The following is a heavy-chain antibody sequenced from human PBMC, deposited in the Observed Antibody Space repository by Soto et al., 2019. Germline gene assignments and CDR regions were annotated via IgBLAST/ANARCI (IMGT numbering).Heavy chain of an antibody. CDR2: MDYSGDT. D-gene: IGHD2-15*01. Sequence: PSETLSLTCSVSGDCISNSGNYWGWIRRPPGKGLEWIGTMDYSGDTSYNPSLRSRVTISVDTSKNQFSLKLSSVTAADTAVYYCARELPRGGIDYWGQGTLVTVYS. CDR1: GDCISNSGNY. J-gene: IGHJ4*02. CDR3: ARELPRGGIDY. V-gene: IGHV4-39*07.